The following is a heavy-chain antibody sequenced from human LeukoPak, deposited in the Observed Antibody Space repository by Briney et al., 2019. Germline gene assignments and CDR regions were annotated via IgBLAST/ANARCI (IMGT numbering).Heavy chain of an antibody. Sequence: SETLSLTCAVYGGSFSGYYWSWIRQPPGKGLEWIGEINHSGSTKYNPSLKSRVTISVHTSKNQCTLKLGSVTAADTAVYYCARGPSITIFFDYWGQGTLVTVSS. V-gene: IGHV4-34*01. CDR2: INHSGST. J-gene: IGHJ4*02. D-gene: IGHD3-9*01. CDR3: ARGPSITIFFDY. CDR1: GGSFSGYY.